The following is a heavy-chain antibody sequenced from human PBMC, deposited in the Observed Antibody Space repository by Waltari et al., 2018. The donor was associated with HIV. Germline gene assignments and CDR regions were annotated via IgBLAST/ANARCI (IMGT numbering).Heavy chain of an antibody. D-gene: IGHD3-22*01. Sequence: QFQLQQGGAGLLKPSETLSLTCAVNVGSFIDSYWSWIRPPPGKGLEWIGESNHSGGTNYNPSLKSRVTISVDTSKNQFSLKLSSVTAADTAVYYCARWASWKRYYSDSSGYYSLDYWGQGTLVTVSS. CDR3: ARWASWKRYYSDSSGYYSLDY. CDR1: VGSFIDSY. CDR2: SNHSGGT. V-gene: IGHV4-34*01. J-gene: IGHJ4*02.